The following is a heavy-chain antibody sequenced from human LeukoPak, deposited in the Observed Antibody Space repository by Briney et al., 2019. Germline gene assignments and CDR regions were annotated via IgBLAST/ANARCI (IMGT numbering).Heavy chain of an antibody. D-gene: IGHD3-9*01. CDR1: GYTLTELS. J-gene: IGHJ4*02. Sequence: ASVKVSCKVSGYTLTELSMHWVRQAPGKGREWMGGFDPEDGETIYAQKFQGRVTMTEDTSTDTAYMELSSLGSEDTAVYYCATASTLLRYFDWLYWGQGTLVTVSS. CDR2: FDPEDGET. CDR3: ATASTLLRYFDWLY. V-gene: IGHV1-24*01.